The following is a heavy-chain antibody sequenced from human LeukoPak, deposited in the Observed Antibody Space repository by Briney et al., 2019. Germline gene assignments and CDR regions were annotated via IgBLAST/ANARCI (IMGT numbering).Heavy chain of an antibody. CDR3: ASIVVVPAASSDAFDI. CDR2: IWYDGSNK. J-gene: IGHJ3*02. V-gene: IGHV3-33*01. D-gene: IGHD2-2*01. CDR1: GFTFSSYG. Sequence: PGGSLRLSCAASGFTFSSYGMHWVRQAPGKGLEWVAVIWYDGSNKYYADSVKGRFTISRDNSKDTLYLQMNSLRAEDTAVYYCASIVVVPAASSDAFDIWGQGTMVTVSS.